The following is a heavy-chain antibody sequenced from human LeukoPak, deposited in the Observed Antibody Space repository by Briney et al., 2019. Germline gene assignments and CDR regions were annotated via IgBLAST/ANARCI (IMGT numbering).Heavy chain of an antibody. V-gene: IGHV4-34*01. CDR3: ARDQPRITIFGVVPNWFDP. CDR2: INHGGST. CDR1: GGSFSGYY. D-gene: IGHD3-3*01. Sequence: SETLSLTCAVYGGSFSGYYWSWIRQPPGKGLEWIGEINHGGSTNYNPSLKSRVTISVDTSKNQFSLKLSSVTAADTAVYYCARDQPRITIFGVVPNWFDPWGQGTLVTVSS. J-gene: IGHJ5*02.